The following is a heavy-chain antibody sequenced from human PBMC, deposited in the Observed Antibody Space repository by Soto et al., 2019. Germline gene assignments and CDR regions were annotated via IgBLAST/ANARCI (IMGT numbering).Heavy chain of an antibody. CDR1: GFSFSDFG. Sequence: SLRLSCAASGFSFSDFGMHWVRQAPGKGLEWVAVASYDGSNTFYADSVQGRFTISRDNSKHTVYLQMNSLRVEDTAVYFCAKGGALVPAAILDYWGQGTLVTVSS. D-gene: IGHD2-2*01. CDR2: ASYDGSNT. V-gene: IGHV3-30*18. J-gene: IGHJ4*02. CDR3: AKGGALVPAAILDY.